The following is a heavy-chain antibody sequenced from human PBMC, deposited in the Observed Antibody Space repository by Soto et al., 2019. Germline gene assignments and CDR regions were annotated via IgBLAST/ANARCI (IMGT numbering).Heavy chain of an antibody. CDR3: ARGGIQWLNWFDP. Sequence: SETLSLTCTVSGGSISSYYWSWIRQPPGKGLEWIGYIYYSGSTNYNPSLKSRVTISVDTSKNQFSLKLSSVTAADTAVYYCARGGIQWLNWFDPWGQGALVTVSS. J-gene: IGHJ5*02. CDR2: IYYSGST. D-gene: IGHD6-19*01. V-gene: IGHV4-59*01. CDR1: GGSISSYY.